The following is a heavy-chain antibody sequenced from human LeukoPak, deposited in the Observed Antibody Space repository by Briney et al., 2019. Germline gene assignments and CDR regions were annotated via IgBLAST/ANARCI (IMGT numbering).Heavy chain of an antibody. CDR1: GFTFNNYG. D-gene: IGHD6-19*01. J-gene: IGHJ4*02. CDR3: AKDGGSGWSGLGFDY. CDR2: ISYDGISK. V-gene: IGHV3-30*18. Sequence: GGSLRLSCAASGFTFNNYGMHWVRQAPGKGQEWVAVISYDGISKYYGDSVRGRFTISRDDSKNMLYLQVISLRAEDTAVYYCAKDGGSGWSGLGFDYWGQGTLVTVSS.